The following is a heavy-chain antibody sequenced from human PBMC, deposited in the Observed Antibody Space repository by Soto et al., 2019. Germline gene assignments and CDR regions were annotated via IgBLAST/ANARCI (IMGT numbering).Heavy chain of an antibody. CDR1: GDTFSNHT. CDR3: GRGAEMGTVPKGSYSYMAV. CDR2: IIPMLGVA. D-gene: IGHD4-17*01. J-gene: IGHJ6*03. Sequence: QVQLVQSGAEVKKPGSSVKVSCKASGDTFSNHTISWVRQAPGQGLEWMVRIIPMLGVANYAQKFQGRVTITADKSTSTAYRELSSLRSADTAVYYCGRGAEMGTVPKGSYSYMAVWGKGTPVTVSS. V-gene: IGHV1-69*04.